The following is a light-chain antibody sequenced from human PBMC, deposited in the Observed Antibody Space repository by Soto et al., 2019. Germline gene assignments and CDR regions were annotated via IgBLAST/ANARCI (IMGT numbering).Light chain of an antibody. J-gene: IGKJ4*01. CDR3: QQFGTTPLI. CDR1: QSVNNNY. Sequence: EIVLTQSPGTLSLSPGERATLSCRASQSVNNNYVAWYQQKPGQAPRLLIYGSYTRATGIPDRFSGDGSGTDVSLTISRLESEDFALYYCQQFGTTPLIFGGGTNVEIK. V-gene: IGKV3-20*01. CDR2: GSY.